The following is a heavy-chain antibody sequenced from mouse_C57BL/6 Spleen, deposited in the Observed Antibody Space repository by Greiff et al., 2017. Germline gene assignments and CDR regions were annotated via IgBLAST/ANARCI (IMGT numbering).Heavy chain of an antibody. Sequence: EVQGVESGGGLVKPGGSLKLSCAASGFTFSDYGMHWVRQAPEKGLEWVAYISSGSSTIYYADTVRGRFTISRDNAKNTLFLQMTSLRSEDTAMYYCARQDDGYYAGFDYWGQGTTLTVSS. V-gene: IGHV5-17*01. J-gene: IGHJ2*01. D-gene: IGHD2-3*01. CDR1: GFTFSDYG. CDR2: ISSGSSTI. CDR3: ARQDDGYYAGFDY.